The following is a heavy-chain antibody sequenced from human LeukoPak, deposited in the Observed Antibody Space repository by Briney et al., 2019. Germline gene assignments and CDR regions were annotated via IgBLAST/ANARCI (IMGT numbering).Heavy chain of an antibody. Sequence: GGSLRLSCSASGFSVSKYYMNWVRQAPGKGLEWVSAISGSGVSTYYADSVKGRFTISRDNSKNTLYLQMNSLRAEDTAVYYCAKRSSWSAGGWGQGTLVTVSS. J-gene: IGHJ4*02. V-gene: IGHV3-23*01. CDR2: ISGSGVST. CDR1: GFSVSKYY. CDR3: AKRSSWSAGG. D-gene: IGHD6-19*01.